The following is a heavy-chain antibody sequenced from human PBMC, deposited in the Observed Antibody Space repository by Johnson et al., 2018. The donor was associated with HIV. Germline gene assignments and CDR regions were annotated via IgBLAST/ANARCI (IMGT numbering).Heavy chain of an antibody. J-gene: IGHJ3*02. Sequence: QVHLVESGGGVVQPGRSLRLSCEASGFTFSTYAMHWVRQAPGKGLEWVTVISFDGSNYYYTESVKGRLTISRAKSKNTLYRQMNILGPEDTAMYYCGKGRGGSWYVVDSWSQTDAFDIGGQGTMVTVSS. D-gene: IGHD6-13*01. V-gene: IGHV3-30*14. CDR2: ISFDGSNY. CDR1: GFTFSTYA. CDR3: GKGRGGSWYVVDSWSQTDAFDI.